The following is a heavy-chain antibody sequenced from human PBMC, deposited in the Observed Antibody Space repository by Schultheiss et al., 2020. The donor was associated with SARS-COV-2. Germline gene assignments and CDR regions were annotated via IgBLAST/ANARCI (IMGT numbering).Heavy chain of an antibody. J-gene: IGHJ6*02. D-gene: IGHD3-22*01. Sequence: GESLKISCAASGFTFSSYDMHWVRQATGKGLEWVSAIGTAGDTYYPGSVKGRFTISRDNSKNTLYLQMNSLRAEDTAVYYCAKGDSSGSNYYGMDVWGQGTTVTVSS. CDR2: IGTAGDT. V-gene: IGHV3-13*01. CDR3: AKGDSSGSNYYGMDV. CDR1: GFTFSSYD.